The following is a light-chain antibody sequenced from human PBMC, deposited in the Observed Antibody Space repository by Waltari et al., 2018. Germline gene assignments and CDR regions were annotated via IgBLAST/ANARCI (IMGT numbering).Light chain of an antibody. Sequence: QSVLTQPPSASGTPGQRVTISCSGSSSNIGIHYVYWYQQLPGTAPQLLIYGNNPRPYGVRERFSGSQSGTSASLAISGLRSEDEADYYCAAWDDSLYWVFGGGTKLTVL. V-gene: IGLV1-47*01. CDR1: SSNIGIHY. CDR3: AAWDDSLYWV. CDR2: GNN. J-gene: IGLJ3*02.